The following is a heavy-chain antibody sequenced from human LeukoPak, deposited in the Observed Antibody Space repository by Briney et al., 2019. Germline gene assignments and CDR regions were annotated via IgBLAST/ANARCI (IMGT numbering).Heavy chain of an antibody. CDR2: ISGRVP. D-gene: IGHD4-17*01. J-gene: IGHJ1*01. V-gene: IGHV3-23*01. Sequence: GGSLRLSCAASGCTVTNYALTWVRQAPGRGLEWVSRISGRVPYYADPVKGRFSISRDNYKNTVYLQMNSLRVEDTAAYYCARDPNGDYVGAFEFQRWGQGTLVIVSS. CDR3: ARDPNGDYVGAFEFQR. CDR1: GCTVTNYA.